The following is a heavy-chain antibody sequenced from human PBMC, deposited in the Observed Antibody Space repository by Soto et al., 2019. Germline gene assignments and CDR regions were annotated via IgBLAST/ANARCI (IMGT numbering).Heavy chain of an antibody. D-gene: IGHD6-19*01. Sequence: SLRLSCAASGFLFSSYAMSWVRQAPGKGLQWVSAISGTGGNTYYADSVKGRFTISRDNSKNTLYLQMNSLRAEDTAVYYCAKDHTVAGKGYWGQGTMVTVSS. CDR1: GFLFSSYA. J-gene: IGHJ3*01. V-gene: IGHV3-23*01. CDR3: AKDHTVAGKGY. CDR2: ISGTGGNT.